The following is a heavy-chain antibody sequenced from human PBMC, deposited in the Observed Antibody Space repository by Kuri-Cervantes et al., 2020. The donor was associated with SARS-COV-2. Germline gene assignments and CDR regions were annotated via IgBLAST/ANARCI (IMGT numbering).Heavy chain of an antibody. CDR3: ARDRGWYYFDY. CDR1: GFTVSSNY. CDR2: IYSGGST. V-gene: IGHV3-53*01. J-gene: IGHJ4*02. Sequence: GGSLRLSCAASGFTVSSNYMSWVRQAPGKGLEWVSVIYSGGSTYYAGSVKGRFTISRDNSKNTLYLQMNSLRAEDTAVYYCARDRGWYYFDYWGQGTLVTVSS. D-gene: IGHD6-19*01.